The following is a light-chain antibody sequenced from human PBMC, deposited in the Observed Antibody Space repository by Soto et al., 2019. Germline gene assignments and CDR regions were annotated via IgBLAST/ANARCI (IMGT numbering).Light chain of an antibody. CDR1: QSVSSN. CDR2: GAS. J-gene: IGKJ5*01. Sequence: EIVMTQSPATLSVSPGDGATLSCRASQSVSSNLAWYQQKPGQAPRLLIFGASTRATGIPARFSGSGSGTDFILTFCCLQSEDLAVYYCQQYNNWPPITFGQGTRLEIK. V-gene: IGKV3-15*01. CDR3: QQYNNWPPIT.